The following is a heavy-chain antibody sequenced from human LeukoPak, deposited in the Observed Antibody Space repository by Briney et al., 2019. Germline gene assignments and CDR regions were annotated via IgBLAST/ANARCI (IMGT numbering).Heavy chain of an antibody. CDR2: ISAYNGNT. V-gene: IGHV1-18*01. CDR1: GYTFTSYG. Sequence: ASVKVSCKASGYTFTSYGISWVRQAPGQGVEWMGWISAYNGNTNYAQKLQGRVTMTTDTSTSTAYMELRSLRSDDTAVYYCAREGTTNYYDSSALSAFDIWGQGTMVTVSS. J-gene: IGHJ3*02. CDR3: AREGTTNYYDSSALSAFDI. D-gene: IGHD3-22*01.